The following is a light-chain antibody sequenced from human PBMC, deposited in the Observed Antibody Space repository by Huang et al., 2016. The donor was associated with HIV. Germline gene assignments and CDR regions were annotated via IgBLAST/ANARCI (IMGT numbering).Light chain of an antibody. CDR2: AAS. Sequence: DIQMTQSPSSLSASVGDRVTITCRASKSINTYLNWFQQKPGKAPKVLLFAASTLQSGGPARFSGGGSGTHFTLTITSLQPEDFATYYCQQTYTGVTFGQGTKVEIK. V-gene: IGKV1-39*01. CDR3: QQTYTGVT. J-gene: IGKJ1*01. CDR1: KSINTY.